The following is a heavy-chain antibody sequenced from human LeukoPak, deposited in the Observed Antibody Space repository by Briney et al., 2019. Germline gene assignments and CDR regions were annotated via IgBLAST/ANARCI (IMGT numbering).Heavy chain of an antibody. V-gene: IGHV1-18*01. D-gene: IGHD1-26*01. J-gene: IGHJ4*02. CDR1: GYTFTSYG. Sequence: ASVKVSCKASGYTFTSYGISWVRQAPGQGLEWMGWISAYNGNTNYAQKLQGRVTMITDTSTSTAYMELRSLRSDDTAVYYCARASIGGSYEPPYYFDYWGQGTLVTVSS. CDR3: ARASIGGSYEPPYYFDY. CDR2: ISAYNGNT.